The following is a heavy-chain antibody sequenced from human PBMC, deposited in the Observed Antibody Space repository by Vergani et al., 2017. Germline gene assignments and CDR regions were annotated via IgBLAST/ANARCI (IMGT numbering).Heavy chain of an antibody. CDR1: GGTFSSYT. J-gene: IGHJ6*02. Sequence: QVQLVQSGAEVKKPGSSVKVSCKASGGTFSSYTISWVRQAPGQGLEWMGRIIPILGIANYAQKFQGRVPIPADKSTSTAYMELSSLRSEDTAVYSCAGEGGEQQRVLANRCYYYGMDVWGQGTTGTVS. CDR2: IIPILGIA. D-gene: IGHD6-13*01. V-gene: IGHV1-69*08. CDR3: AGEGGEQQRVLANRCYYYGMDV.